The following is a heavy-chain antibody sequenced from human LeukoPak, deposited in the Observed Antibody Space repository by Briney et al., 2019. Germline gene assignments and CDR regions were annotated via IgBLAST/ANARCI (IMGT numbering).Heavy chain of an antibody. CDR3: ARILSSSHAFDI. D-gene: IGHD6-13*01. Sequence: GGSLRLSCAASGFTFISSDMNWVRQAPGKGLEWVASISSNSRNTHYADSLKGRFTISRDNAKNSLYLQMNSLRAEDTAVYYCARILSSSHAFDIWGQGTMVTVSS. CDR1: GFTFISSD. J-gene: IGHJ3*02. CDR2: ISSNSRNT. V-gene: IGHV3-21*01.